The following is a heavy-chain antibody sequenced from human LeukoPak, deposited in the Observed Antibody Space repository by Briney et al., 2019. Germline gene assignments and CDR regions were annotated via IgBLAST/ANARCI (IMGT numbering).Heavy chain of an antibody. CDR3: ATIVGAPNWFDP. J-gene: IGHJ5*02. CDR1: GGSISSSSYY. CDR2: IYYSGST. Sequence: PSETLSLTCTVSGGSISSSSYYWGWIRQPPGKGLEWIGSIYYSGSTYYNPSLKSRVTISVDTSKNQFSLKLSSVTAADTAVYYCATIVGAPNWFDPWGQGTLVTVSS. V-gene: IGHV4-39*01. D-gene: IGHD1-26*01.